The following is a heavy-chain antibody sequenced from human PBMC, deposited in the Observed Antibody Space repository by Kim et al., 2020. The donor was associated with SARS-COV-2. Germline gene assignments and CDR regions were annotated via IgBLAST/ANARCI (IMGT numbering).Heavy chain of an antibody. Sequence: SETLSLTCSVSGGSISSYNWTWIRQPPGKGLEFIGYIYYSGSTNYNPSLKSRLTISVDRSKNQFSLKLTSLTAADTAVYYCARDLWEAGRRHGVDVWGQGTTVTVSS. J-gene: IGHJ6*02. CDR3: ARDLWEAGRRHGVDV. CDR2: IYYSGST. CDR1: GGSISSYN. V-gene: IGHV4-59*01. D-gene: IGHD3-16*01.